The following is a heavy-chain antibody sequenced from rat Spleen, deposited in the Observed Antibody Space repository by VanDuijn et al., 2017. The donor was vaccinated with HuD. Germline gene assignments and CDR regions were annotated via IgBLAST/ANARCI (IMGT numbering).Heavy chain of an antibody. Sequence: EVHLVESGGGLVQPGRSLKVSCVVSGFTFSNYDMAWVRQAPTRGPEWVASINTSGDNTFYGDSVKGRFTVSRDDAKSTLYLQMESLTSEDTATYYCATHGGLYNWFAYWGQGTLVTVSS. V-gene: IGHV5-25*01. CDR1: GFTFSNYD. J-gene: IGHJ3*01. CDR2: INTSGDNT. CDR3: ATHGGLYNWFAY.